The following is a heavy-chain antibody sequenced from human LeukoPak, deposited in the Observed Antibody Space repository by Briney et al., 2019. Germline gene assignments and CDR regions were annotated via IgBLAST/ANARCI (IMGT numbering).Heavy chain of an antibody. CDR2: MNPNSGNT. V-gene: IGHV1-8*03. D-gene: IGHD3-22*01. Sequence: ASVKVSCKASGYTFTSYDINWVRQATGQGLEWMGWMNPNSGNTGYAQKFQGRVTITRNTSISTAYMELSSLRSEDTAVYYCARGGVKRYYDSSGYYSFDYGGKGTLVTVSS. J-gene: IGHJ4*02. CDR1: GYTFTSYD. CDR3: ARGGVKRYYDSSGYYSFDY.